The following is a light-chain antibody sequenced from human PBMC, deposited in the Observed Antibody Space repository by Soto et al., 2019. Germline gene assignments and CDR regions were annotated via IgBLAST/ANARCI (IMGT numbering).Light chain of an antibody. J-gene: IGKJ4*01. CDR3: QRRSDWPRLT. V-gene: IGKV3-11*01. Sequence: EIVLTQSPATLSLSPGETATLSCRTSQSVTSYLAWFQQRPGQAPRLLIYDTSNRAPGIPARFSGSGYGTDFPLTFSSLESEDSAVYYCQRRSDWPRLTFGGGTKVEIK. CDR2: DTS. CDR1: QSVTSY.